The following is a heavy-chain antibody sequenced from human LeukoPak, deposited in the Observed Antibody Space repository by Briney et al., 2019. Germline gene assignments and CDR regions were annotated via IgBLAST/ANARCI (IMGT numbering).Heavy chain of an antibody. Sequence: ASVKVSCKASGYTFTSYGISWVRQAPGQGLEWMGWISAYNGNTNYAQKLQGRVTMTTDTSTSTAYMELRSLRSNDTAVYYCARGGITMVRGVTTYDAFDIWGQGTMVTVSS. CDR1: GYTFTSYG. V-gene: IGHV1-18*01. J-gene: IGHJ3*02. D-gene: IGHD3-10*01. CDR3: ARGGITMVRGVTTYDAFDI. CDR2: ISAYNGNT.